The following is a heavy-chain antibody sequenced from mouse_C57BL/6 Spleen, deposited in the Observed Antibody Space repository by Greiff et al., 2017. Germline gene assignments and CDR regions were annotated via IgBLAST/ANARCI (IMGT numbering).Heavy chain of an antibody. CDR2: IRSKSNNYAT. CDR3: VRQTGAYYFDY. J-gene: IGHJ2*01. D-gene: IGHD4-1*01. V-gene: IGHV10-1*01. Sequence: EVKVVESGGGLVQPKGSLKLSCAASGFSFNTYAMNWVRQAPGKGLEWVARIRSKSNNYATYYADSVKDRFTNSREDSESMLYLQMNNLKTEDPAMYYCVRQTGAYYFDYWGQGTTLTVSS. CDR1: GFSFNTYA.